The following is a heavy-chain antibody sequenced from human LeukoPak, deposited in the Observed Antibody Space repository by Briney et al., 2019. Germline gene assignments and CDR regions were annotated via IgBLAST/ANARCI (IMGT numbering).Heavy chain of an antibody. CDR3: ARDRVVATSWEFDY. Sequence: SETLSLTCTVSGSSITRGYYWAWIRQPPGTGLEWISSIYYDGDTFYRMSLKSRLTISVDTSNKQFSLKLSSVTAADTAVYFCARDRVVATSWEFDYWGQGTLVTVSS. CDR1: GSSITRGYY. D-gene: IGHD5-12*01. J-gene: IGHJ4*02. CDR2: IYYDGDT. V-gene: IGHV4-38-2*02.